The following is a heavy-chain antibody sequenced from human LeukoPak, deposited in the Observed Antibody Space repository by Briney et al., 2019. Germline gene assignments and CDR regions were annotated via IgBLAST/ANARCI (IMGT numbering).Heavy chain of an antibody. CDR3: ARVVQDIVVVPAAMATFDY. D-gene: IGHD2-2*01. CDR2: IYYSGST. Sequence: SETLSLTCTVSGGSISSYYWSWIRQPPGKGLEWIGYIYYSGSTNYNPSLKSRVTISVDTSKNQFSLKLSPVTAADTAVYYCARVVQDIVVVPAAMATFDYWGQGTLVTVSS. CDR1: GGSISSYY. J-gene: IGHJ4*02. V-gene: IGHV4-59*01.